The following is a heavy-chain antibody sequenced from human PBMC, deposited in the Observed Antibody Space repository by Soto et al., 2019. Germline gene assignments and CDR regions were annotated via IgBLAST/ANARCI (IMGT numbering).Heavy chain of an antibody. CDR3: ARGKPFNYAGFDV. V-gene: IGHV1-8*01. D-gene: IGHD3-16*01. Sequence: ASVKVSCKASGYTFSGFDINWLRQAAGQGPEWMGWMNAKSGDTFSAQRLQGKFNMTWDTSLSTAYMEVGSLTSDDAAIYYCARGKPFNYAGFDVWGQGTTVTVSS. CDR2: MNAKSGDT. J-gene: IGHJ6*02. CDR1: GYTFSGFD.